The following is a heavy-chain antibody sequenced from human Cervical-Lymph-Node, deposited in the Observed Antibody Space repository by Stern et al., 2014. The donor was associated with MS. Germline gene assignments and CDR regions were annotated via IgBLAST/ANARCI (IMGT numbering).Heavy chain of an antibody. J-gene: IGHJ4*02. CDR3: TRVQLSSGWFENHLDY. CDR1: GFAFGDYT. CDR2: IKSEAYGGTT. D-gene: IGHD6-19*01. V-gene: IGHV3-49*03. Sequence: EVQLVQSGGGLVQPGRSLRLSCIASGFAFGDYTMSWIRQAPGKGLEWVSFIKSEAYGGTTEYAASVKGRFTISRDDSKSIAYLQMNSLKTEDSAVYYCTRVQLSSGWFENHLDYWGQGTLVTVSS.